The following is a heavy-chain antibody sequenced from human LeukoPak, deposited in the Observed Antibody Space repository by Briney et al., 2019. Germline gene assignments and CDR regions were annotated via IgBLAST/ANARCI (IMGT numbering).Heavy chain of an antibody. J-gene: IGHJ4*02. CDR1: GFTFSTYT. CDR2: IGGDGGGT. D-gene: IGHD3-10*01. CDR3: LKDFGRNLGGPGY. V-gene: IGHV3-23*01. Sequence: GGSLRLSCIASGFTFSTYTMAWVRQAQGGGLEWVSAIGGDGGGTFYADSEKGRFAISRDNSKSTLYLQMNSLRAEDTAVYYCLKDFGRNLGGPGYWGRGTLVTVSA.